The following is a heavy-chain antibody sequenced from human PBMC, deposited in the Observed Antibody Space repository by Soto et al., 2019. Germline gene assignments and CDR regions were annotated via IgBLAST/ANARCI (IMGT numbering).Heavy chain of an antibody. CDR2: ISYDGSNK. D-gene: IGHD6-13*01. CDR3: ARDIALQHYYYYGMDV. J-gene: IGHJ6*02. CDR1: GFTFSSYA. Sequence: GGSLRLSCAASGFTFSSYAMHWVRQAPGKGLEWVAVISYDGSNKYYADSVKGRFTISRDNSKNTLYLQMNSLRAEDTAVYYCARDIALQHYYYYGMDVWGQGTTVTVSS. V-gene: IGHV3-30-3*01.